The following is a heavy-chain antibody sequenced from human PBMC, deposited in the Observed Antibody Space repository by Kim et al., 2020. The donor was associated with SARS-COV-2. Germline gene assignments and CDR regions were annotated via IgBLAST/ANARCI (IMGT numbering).Heavy chain of an antibody. CDR2: ISPDGSNI. J-gene: IGHJ4*02. D-gene: IGHD1-26*01. CDR1: GFTFNSYT. V-gene: IGHV3-30*04. CDR3: ARGLGLTFDY. Sequence: GGSLRLSCAASGFTFNSYTMHWVRQAPGKGPEWVAFISPDGSNIKYVDSVKGRVTISRDNSKNTLYLQVNSLRTEDAAIYYCARGLGLTFDYWGQGTLV.